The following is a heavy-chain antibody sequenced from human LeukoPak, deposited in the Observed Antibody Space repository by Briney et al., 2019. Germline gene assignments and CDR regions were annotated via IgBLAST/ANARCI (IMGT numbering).Heavy chain of an antibody. J-gene: IGHJ4*02. CDR1: GDSVSSNSAA. Sequence: SQTLSLTCAISGDSVSSNSAAWNWIRQSPSRGLEWLGRTYYRSKLYNDYAVSVKSRITINPDTSKNQFSLQLNSVTPEDTAVYYCARMARYCSSTSCPYFDYWGQGTLVTVSS. V-gene: IGHV6-1*01. CDR2: TYYRSKLYN. D-gene: IGHD2-2*01. CDR3: ARMARYCSSTSCPYFDY.